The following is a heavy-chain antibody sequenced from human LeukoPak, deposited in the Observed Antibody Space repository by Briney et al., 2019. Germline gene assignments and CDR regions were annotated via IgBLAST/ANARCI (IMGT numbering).Heavy chain of an antibody. V-gene: IGHV3-23*01. J-gene: IGHJ4*02. CDR2: ISGSGGST. CDR1: GFTFSSYA. CDR3: AKDLPSLWFGELYDY. Sequence: SGGSLRLSCAASGFTFSSYAMSWVRQAPGKGLEWVSAISGSGGSTYYADSVKGRFTISRDNSKNTLYLQMNSLRAEDTAVYYCAKDLPSLWFGELYDYWGQGTLVTVSS. D-gene: IGHD3-10*01.